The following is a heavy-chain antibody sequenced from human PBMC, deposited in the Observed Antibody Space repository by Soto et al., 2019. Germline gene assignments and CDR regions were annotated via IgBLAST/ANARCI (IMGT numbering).Heavy chain of an antibody. CDR1: GGSFRNFV. CDR3: ARDLGGEATVRF. J-gene: IGHJ4*02. CDR2: VIPNSGTT. D-gene: IGHD4-4*01. V-gene: IGHV1-69*01. Sequence: QVQLVQSGAEVKKPGSSVKVSCKASGGSFRNFVISWVRQAPGQGLEWMGGVIPNSGTTNYAQKFQGKVTITADESTSTAYTDLSGMTSEDTSLYCCARDLGGEATVRFWGQGTLVTVPS.